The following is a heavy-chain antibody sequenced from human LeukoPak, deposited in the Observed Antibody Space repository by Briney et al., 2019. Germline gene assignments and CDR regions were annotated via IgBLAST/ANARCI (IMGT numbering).Heavy chain of an antibody. CDR2: ISVDGSNK. J-gene: IGHJ3*02. CDR1: GYTFSDYT. D-gene: IGHD3-10*01. V-gene: IGHV3-30-3*01. CDR3: AKSMVRGAIGAFDI. Sequence: PGGSLRLSCAASGYTFSDYTMHWVRQAPGKRLEWVAVISVDGSNKYYADSVKGRFTISRDNAKNTLYLQMNSLRAEDTAVYYCAKSMVRGAIGAFDIWGQGTMVTVSS.